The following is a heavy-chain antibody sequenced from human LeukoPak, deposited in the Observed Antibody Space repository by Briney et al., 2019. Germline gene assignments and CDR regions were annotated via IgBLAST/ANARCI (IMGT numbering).Heavy chain of an antibody. CDR2: INHSGST. CDR3: ARTNYYGSGSYYNY. V-gene: IGHV4-34*01. CDR1: GGSFSGYY. Sequence: SETPSLTCAVYGGSFSGYYWSWIRQPPGKGLEWIGEINHSGSTNYNPSLKSRVTISVDTSKNQFSLKLSSVTAADTAVYYCARTNYYGSGSYYNYWGQGTLVTVSS. D-gene: IGHD3-10*01. J-gene: IGHJ4*02.